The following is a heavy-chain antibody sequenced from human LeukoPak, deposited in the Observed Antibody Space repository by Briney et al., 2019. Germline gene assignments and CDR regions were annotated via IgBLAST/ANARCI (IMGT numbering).Heavy chain of an antibody. CDR2: INHSGST. Sequence: SETLSLTCAVYGGSFSGYYWSWIRQPPGKGLEWIGEINHSGSTNYNPSLKSRVTISVDTSKNQFSLKLSSVTAADTAVYYCARVRGRWIRSFDYWGQGTLVTVSS. J-gene: IGHJ4*02. V-gene: IGHV4-34*01. D-gene: IGHD5-24*01. CDR3: ARVRGRWIRSFDY. CDR1: GGSFSGYY.